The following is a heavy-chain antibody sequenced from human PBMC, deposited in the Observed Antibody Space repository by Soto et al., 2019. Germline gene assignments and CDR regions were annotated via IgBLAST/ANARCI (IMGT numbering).Heavy chain of an antibody. J-gene: IGHJ6*02. CDR2: IVVGSGNT. Sequence: SVKVCFKASGFPFTSSAVQLVRQARGQRLEWIGWIVVGSGNTNYAQKFQERVTITRDMSTSTAYMELSSLRSEDTAVYYCAADLGYEVYYYYGMDVWGQGTTVTVSS. D-gene: IGHD5-12*01. CDR3: AADLGYEVYYYYGMDV. V-gene: IGHV1-58*01. CDR1: GFPFTSSA.